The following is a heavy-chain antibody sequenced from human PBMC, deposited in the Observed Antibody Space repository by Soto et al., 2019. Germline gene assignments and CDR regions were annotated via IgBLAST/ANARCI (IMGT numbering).Heavy chain of an antibody. CDR3: AKYGSGSYSIYYYYMDV. Sequence: PGGSLRLSCAASGFTFSSYAMSWVRQAPGKGLEWVSAISGSGGSTYYADSVKGRFTISRDNSKSTLYLQMNSLRAEDTAVYYCAKYGSGSYSIYYYYMDVWGKGTTVTVSS. J-gene: IGHJ6*03. CDR1: GFTFSSYA. V-gene: IGHV3-23*01. D-gene: IGHD3-10*01. CDR2: ISGSGGST.